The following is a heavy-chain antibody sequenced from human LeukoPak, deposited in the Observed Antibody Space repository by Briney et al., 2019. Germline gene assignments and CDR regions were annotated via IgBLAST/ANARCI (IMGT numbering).Heavy chain of an antibody. Sequence: ASVKVSCKASGYTFTSYGTSWVRQAPGQGLEWMGWISAYNGNTNYAQKLQGRVTMTTDTSTSTAYMELRSLRSDDTVVYYCARASKVPLASFDPWGQGTLVTVSS. D-gene: IGHD3-10*01. V-gene: IGHV1-18*01. CDR1: GYTFTSYG. CDR3: ARASKVPLASFDP. CDR2: ISAYNGNT. J-gene: IGHJ5*02.